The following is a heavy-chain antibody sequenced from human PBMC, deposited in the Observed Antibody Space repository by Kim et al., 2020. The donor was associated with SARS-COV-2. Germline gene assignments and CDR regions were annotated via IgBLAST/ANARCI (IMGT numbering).Heavy chain of an antibody. V-gene: IGHV5-10-1*01. CDR2: IDPSDSYT. CDR1: GYSFTSYW. Sequence: GESLKISCKGSGYSFTSYWISWVRQMPGKGLEWMGRIDPSDSYTNYSPSFQGHVTISADKSISTAYLQWSSLKASDTAMYYCALGWFGELLSDNSYYYYYGMDVWGQGTTVTVSS. CDR3: ALGWFGELLSDNSYYYYYGMDV. J-gene: IGHJ6*02. D-gene: IGHD3-10*01.